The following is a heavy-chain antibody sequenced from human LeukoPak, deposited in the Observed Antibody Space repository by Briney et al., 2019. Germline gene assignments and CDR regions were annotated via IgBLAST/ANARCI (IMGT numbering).Heavy chain of an antibody. V-gene: IGHV4-34*01. CDR3: ARGAAGTRPLNWFDP. CDR1: GGSFSDY. D-gene: IGHD6-13*01. J-gene: IGHJ5*02. CDR2: INHSGST. Sequence: SETLSLTCAVYGGSFSDYWSWIRQPSGKGLEWIGEINHSGSTNYNPPLKSRVTISVDTSKNQFSLKLSSVTAADTAVYYCARGAAGTRPLNWFDPWGQGTLVTVSS.